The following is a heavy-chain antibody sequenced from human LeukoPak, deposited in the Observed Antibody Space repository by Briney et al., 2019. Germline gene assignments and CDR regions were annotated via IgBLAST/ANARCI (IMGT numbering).Heavy chain of an antibody. Sequence: ASVKVSCKASGYTFTSYGISWVRQAPGQGLEWMGGIIPIFGTANYAQKFQGRVTITADESTSTAYMELSSLRSEDTAVYYCARDPSAGTTRGPNFYYYYMDVWGKGTTVTVSS. CDR2: IIPIFGTA. CDR3: ARDPSAGTTRGPNFYYYYMDV. V-gene: IGHV1-69*13. D-gene: IGHD1-7*01. CDR1: GYTFTSYG. J-gene: IGHJ6*03.